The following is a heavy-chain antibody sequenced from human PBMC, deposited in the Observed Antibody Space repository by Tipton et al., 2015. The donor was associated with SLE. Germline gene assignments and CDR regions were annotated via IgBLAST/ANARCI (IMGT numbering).Heavy chain of an antibody. J-gene: IGHJ6*03. D-gene: IGHD5-12*01. CDR1: GFTFNNYI. CDR3: ARDENIALGYMDV. Sequence: SLRLSCAASGFTFNNYIMYWVRQAPGKGLQWVAVISYDGYSKNYADAVKGRFTISRDNPKNTIYLQMNSLRVDDTAVYYCARDENIALGYMDVWGKGTTVTVSS. CDR2: ISYDGYSK. V-gene: IGHV3-30-3*01.